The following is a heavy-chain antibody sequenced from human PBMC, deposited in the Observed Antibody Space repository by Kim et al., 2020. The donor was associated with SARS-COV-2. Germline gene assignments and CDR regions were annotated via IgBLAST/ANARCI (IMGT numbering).Heavy chain of an antibody. D-gene: IGHD6-19*01. J-gene: IGHJ1*01. CDR2: ISYDGSNK. CDR1: GFTFSSYG. V-gene: IGHV3-30*18. CDR3: AKDPGFSVAVAVTCYFQ. Sequence: GGSLRLSCAASGFTFSSYGMHWVRQAPGKGLEWVAVISYDGSNKYYADSVKGRFTISRDNSKNTLYLQMNSLRAEDTAVYYCAKDPGFSVAVAVTCYFQ.